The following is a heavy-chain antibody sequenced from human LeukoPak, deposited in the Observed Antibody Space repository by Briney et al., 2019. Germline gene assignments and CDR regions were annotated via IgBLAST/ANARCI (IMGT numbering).Heavy chain of an antibody. CDR2: INTNTGNP. V-gene: IGHV7-4-1*02. CDR3: ARDRPVTSSYYYYGMDV. Sequence: ASVKVSRKASGYTFTSYAMNWVRQAPGQGLEWMGWINTNTGNPTYAQGFTGRFVFSLDTSVSTAYLQISSLKAEDTAVYYCARDRPVTSSYYYYGMDVWGQGTTVTVSS. J-gene: IGHJ6*02. D-gene: IGHD6-6*01. CDR1: GYTFTSYA.